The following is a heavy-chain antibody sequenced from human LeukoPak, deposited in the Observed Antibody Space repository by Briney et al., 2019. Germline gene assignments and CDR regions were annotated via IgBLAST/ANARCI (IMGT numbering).Heavy chain of an antibody. J-gene: IGHJ5*02. CDR3: ARSPIVGATRSFFDP. CDR2: IYPGDSDT. Sequence: GESLKISCKGSGYNFPTYWIGWVRQMPGKGLELIGIIYPGDSDTRYSPSFQGQVTISADKSISTAYLQWSSLKASDTAMYYCARSPIVGATRSFFDPWGQGTLVTVSS. CDR1: GYNFPTYW. D-gene: IGHD1-26*01. V-gene: IGHV5-51*01.